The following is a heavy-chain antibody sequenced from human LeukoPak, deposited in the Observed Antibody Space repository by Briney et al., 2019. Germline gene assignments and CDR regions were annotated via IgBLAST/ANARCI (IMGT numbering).Heavy chain of an antibody. D-gene: IGHD3-22*01. J-gene: IGHJ4*02. CDR1: GFTFSSSW. CDR3: ARDLELVYYDSSGYDY. V-gene: IGHV3-74*01. Sequence: GGSLRLSCAASGFTFSSSWMHWVRQGPGEGLVWVSRINEDGSSTSYADSVKGRFTISRDNAKNTLYLQMNSLRAEDTAVYYCARDLELVYYDSSGYDYWGQGTLVIVSS. CDR2: INEDGSST.